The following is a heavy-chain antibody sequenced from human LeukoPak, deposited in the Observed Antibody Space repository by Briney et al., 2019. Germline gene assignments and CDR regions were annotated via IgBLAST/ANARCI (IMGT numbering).Heavy chain of an antibody. V-gene: IGHV1-69*13. J-gene: IGHJ4*02. D-gene: IGHD4-23*01. CDR2: IIPIFGTA. CDR1: GGTFSSYA. Sequence: GASVKVSCKASGGTFSSYAISWVRQAPGQGLEWMGGIIPIFGTANYAQKFQGRVTITADESTSTAYMELSSLGSEDTAVYFCARETPSRFFDYWGQGTLVTVSS. CDR3: ARETPSRFFDY.